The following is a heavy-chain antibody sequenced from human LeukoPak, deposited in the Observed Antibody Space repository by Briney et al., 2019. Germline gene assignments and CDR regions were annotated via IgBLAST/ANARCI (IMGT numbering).Heavy chain of an antibody. CDR3: ARDGVGGIDY. J-gene: IGHJ4*02. CDR2: IYYSGST. V-gene: IGHV4-31*03. D-gene: IGHD3-16*01. CDR1: GGSISSGGYY. Sequence: KASQTLSLTCTVSGGSISSGGYYWSWIRQHPGKGLEWIGYIYYSGSTYYNPSLKSRVTISVDTSKNQFSLKLSSVTAADTAVYYCARDGVGGIDYWGQGTLVTVSS.